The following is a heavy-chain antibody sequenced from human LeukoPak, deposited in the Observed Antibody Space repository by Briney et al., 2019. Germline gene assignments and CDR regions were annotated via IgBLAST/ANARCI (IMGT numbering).Heavy chain of an antibody. Sequence: PSQTLSLTCTVSGGSISSGGYYWSWIRQHPGKGLEWIWYIYYSGSTYYNPSLKSRVTISVDTSKNQFSLKLSSVTAADTAVYYCAREASLGGDHYWGQGTLVTVSS. CDR3: AREASLGGDHY. D-gene: IGHD2-21*02. V-gene: IGHV4-31*03. CDR1: GGSISSGGYY. J-gene: IGHJ4*02. CDR2: IYYSGST.